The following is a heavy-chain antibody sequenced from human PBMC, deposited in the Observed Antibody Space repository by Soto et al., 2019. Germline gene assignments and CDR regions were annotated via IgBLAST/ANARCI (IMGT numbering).Heavy chain of an antibody. CDR1: GGSISSYY. D-gene: IGHD6-13*01. CDR3: ARDPPLGAAAGNGWFDP. Sequence: PSETLSLTCTVSGGSISSYYWSWIRQPAGKGLEWIGRIYTSGSTNYNPSLKSRVTMSVDTSKNQFSLKLSSVTAADTAVYYCARDPPLGAAAGNGWFDPWGQGTLVTVSS. CDR2: IYTSGST. J-gene: IGHJ5*02. V-gene: IGHV4-4*07.